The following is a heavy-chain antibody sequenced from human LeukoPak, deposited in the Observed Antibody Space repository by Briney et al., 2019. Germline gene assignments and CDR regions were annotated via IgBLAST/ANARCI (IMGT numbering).Heavy chain of an antibody. V-gene: IGHV3-30*02. J-gene: IGHJ4*02. CDR2: IRYDGSDK. Sequence: GGSLRLSCAASGFTFSSYGMHWVRQAPGKGLEWVAFIRYDGSDKYYADSVKGRFAIPRDNSKNTVYLQMNSLRTEDTAVYYCAKDLTTVTTQGDYWGQGTLVTVSS. CDR3: AKDLTTVTTQGDY. D-gene: IGHD4-17*01. CDR1: GFTFSSYG.